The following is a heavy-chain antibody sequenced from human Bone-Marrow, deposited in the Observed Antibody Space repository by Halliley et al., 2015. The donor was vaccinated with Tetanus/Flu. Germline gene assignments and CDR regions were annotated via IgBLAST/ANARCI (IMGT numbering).Heavy chain of an antibody. CDR2: MYYSGST. D-gene: IGHD2-21*02. CDR3: ARGAGTAYYYGMDV. Sequence: GLVKPSETLSLSCAVSGGSINSGGYFWSWIRQTPGKGLEWIGYMYYSGSTDYHPSLRSRVSISVDTSKNQFPLNLRSVTAADTAVYCCARGAGTAYYYGMDVWGQGTTVTVSS. V-gene: IGHV4-61*08. J-gene: IGHJ6*02. CDR1: GGSINSGGYF.